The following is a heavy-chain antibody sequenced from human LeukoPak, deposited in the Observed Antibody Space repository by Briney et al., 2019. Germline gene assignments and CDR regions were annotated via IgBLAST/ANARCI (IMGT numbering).Heavy chain of an antibody. Sequence: PGGSLRLSCAASGFTFSSYWMSWVRQAPGKGLEWVANIKPDGSDQYYVDSVKGRFTISRDNAKNSLYLQMNSPRAEDTAVYYCARWSLGDYWGQGTLVTVSS. CDR2: IKPDGSDQ. CDR1: GFTFSSYW. J-gene: IGHJ4*02. D-gene: IGHD1-26*01. V-gene: IGHV3-7*01. CDR3: ARWSLGDY.